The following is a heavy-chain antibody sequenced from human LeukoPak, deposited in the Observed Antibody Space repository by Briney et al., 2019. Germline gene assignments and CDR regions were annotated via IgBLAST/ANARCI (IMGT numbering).Heavy chain of an antibody. Sequence: SETLSLTCAVYGGFFSGYYWTWIRQSPGKGLEWIGEVTHRGVPHSSPSFGSRVTFSLATSRTRFSLSEISLTAADTAVYYGARENSSTFFPAEHYYFLDVWPKGTTVSVSS. CDR3: ARENSSTFFPAEHYYFLDV. V-gene: IGHV4-34*01. D-gene: IGHD3-10*01. CDR1: GGFFSGYY. J-gene: IGHJ6*04. CDR2: VTHRGVP.